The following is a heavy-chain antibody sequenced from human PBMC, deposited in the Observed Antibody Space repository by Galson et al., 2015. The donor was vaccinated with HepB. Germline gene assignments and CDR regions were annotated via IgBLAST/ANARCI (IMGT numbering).Heavy chain of an antibody. CDR1: GGTFSSYA. CDR2: IIPIFGTA. V-gene: IGHV1-69*13. J-gene: IGHJ6*02. Sequence: SVKVSCKAPGGTFSSYAISWVRQAPGQGLEWMGGIIPIFGTANYAQKFQGRVTITADESTSTAYMELSSLRSEDTAVYYCARGLWVGATMYYGMDVWGQGTTVTVSS. D-gene: IGHD1-26*01. CDR3: ARGLWVGATMYYGMDV.